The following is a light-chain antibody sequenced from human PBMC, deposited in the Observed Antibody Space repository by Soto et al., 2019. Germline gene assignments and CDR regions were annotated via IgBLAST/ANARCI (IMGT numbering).Light chain of an antibody. CDR2: GAS. CDR1: QSVSRN. CDR3: QQYYSTPST. J-gene: IGKJ5*01. V-gene: IGKV3-15*01. Sequence: EIVMTQSPATLSVSPGERATLSCRASQSVSRNLAWFQQHPGQAPRLLIYGASSRATGIPVRFSASGSGTDFTLTITSLQAQDVAVYYCQQYYSTPSTFGQGTRLEIK.